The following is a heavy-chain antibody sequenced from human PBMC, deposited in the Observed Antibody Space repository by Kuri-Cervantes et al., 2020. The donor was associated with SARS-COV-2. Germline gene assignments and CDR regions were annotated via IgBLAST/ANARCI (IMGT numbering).Heavy chain of an antibody. CDR1: GGSSSDYY. V-gene: IGHV4-34*01. CDR3: ARDGSGGDADY. J-gene: IGHJ4*02. Sequence: SQTLSLTCAVYGGSSSDYYWTWIRQPPGKGLEWIGEINHTGSANYNPSLKSRVTISVDTSKNQFSLKLSSVTAADTAVYYCARDGSGGDADYWGQGTLVTVSS. D-gene: IGHD2-15*01. CDR2: INHTGSA.